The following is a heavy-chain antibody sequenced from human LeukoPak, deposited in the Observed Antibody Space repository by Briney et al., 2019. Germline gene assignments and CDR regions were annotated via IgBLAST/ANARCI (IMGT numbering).Heavy chain of an antibody. V-gene: IGHV3-48*01. Sequence: GGSLRLSCAASGFTFSSYSMNWVRQAPGKGLEWVSYISSSSSTIYYADSVKGRFTISRDNSKNTLYLQMNSLRAEDTAVYYCARGLSSGWYLGNPDAFDIWGQGTIVTVSS. CDR1: GFTFSSYS. D-gene: IGHD6-19*01. J-gene: IGHJ3*02. CDR2: ISSSSSTI. CDR3: ARGLSSGWYLGNPDAFDI.